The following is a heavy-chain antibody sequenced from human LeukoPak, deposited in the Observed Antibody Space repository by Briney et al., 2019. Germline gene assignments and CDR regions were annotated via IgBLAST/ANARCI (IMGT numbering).Heavy chain of an antibody. CDR1: GFTVSSNY. CDR2: IYSGGST. V-gene: IGHV3-53*01. CDR3: ARVMGSSWTNWSDP. J-gene: IGHJ5*02. D-gene: IGHD6-13*01. Sequence: GGSLRLSCAASGFTVSSNYMSWVRQAPGKGLEWVSVIYSGGSTYYADSVKGRFTISRDNSKNTLYLQMNSLRAEDTAVYYCARVMGSSWTNWSDPWGQGTLVTVSS.